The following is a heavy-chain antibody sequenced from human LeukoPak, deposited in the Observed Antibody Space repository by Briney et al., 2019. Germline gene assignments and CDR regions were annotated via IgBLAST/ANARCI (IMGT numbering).Heavy chain of an antibody. Sequence: SETLSLTCTVSGGSISSYYWSWIRQPPGKGLEWIGNIYYSGSTNYNPSLKSRVTISVDTSKNQFSLKLNSVTAADTAVYYCARAYDSSGTLFDYWGQGTLVTVSS. V-gene: IGHV4-59*01. CDR2: IYYSGST. D-gene: IGHD3-22*01. CDR3: ARAYDSSGTLFDY. CDR1: GGSISSYY. J-gene: IGHJ4*02.